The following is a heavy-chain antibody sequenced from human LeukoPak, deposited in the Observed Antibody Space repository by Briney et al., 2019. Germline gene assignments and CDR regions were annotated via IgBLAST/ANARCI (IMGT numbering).Heavy chain of an antibody. D-gene: IGHD6-19*01. V-gene: IGHV3-7*03. Sequence: GGSLRLSCAASGFTFSSSWMTWVRQAPGKGLEWVANIKEDGGETNYVDSPKGRFTISRDNSKNSLYLQMNSLRAEDTAVYYCARDWTPLGSGSYYDAFDLLGQGTMVTVSS. CDR2: IKEDGGET. J-gene: IGHJ3*01. CDR1: GFTFSSSW. CDR3: ARDWTPLGSGSYYDAFDL.